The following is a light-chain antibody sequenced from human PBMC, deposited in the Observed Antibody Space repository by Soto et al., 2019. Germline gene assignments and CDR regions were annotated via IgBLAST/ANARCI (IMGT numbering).Light chain of an antibody. J-gene: IGKJ2*02. CDR2: AAS. V-gene: IGKV1-39*01. Sequence: IQMTQSPSSLSASVGDRVTITCRASQSINAYLNWYQQKPGKAPKLLIYAASSLQSGVPSRFSGSGSGTDFTLTISCLQPEDFATYYCQQSYRSPRTFGQGTRLEI. CDR3: QQSYRSPRT. CDR1: QSINAY.